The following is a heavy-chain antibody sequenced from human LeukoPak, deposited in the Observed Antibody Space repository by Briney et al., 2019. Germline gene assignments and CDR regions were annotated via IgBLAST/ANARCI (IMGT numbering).Heavy chain of an antibody. J-gene: IGHJ4*02. Sequence: SVKVSCKASGGTFSSYAISWVRQAPGQGLEWMGGIIPIFGTANYAQKFQGRVTITADESTSTAYMELSSLRSEDTAVYYCARGRVAIFGVVTGGPLYYFDYWGQGTLVTVSS. CDR2: IIPIFGTA. D-gene: IGHD3-3*01. V-gene: IGHV1-69*13. CDR1: GGTFSSYA. CDR3: ARGRVAIFGVVTGGPLYYFDY.